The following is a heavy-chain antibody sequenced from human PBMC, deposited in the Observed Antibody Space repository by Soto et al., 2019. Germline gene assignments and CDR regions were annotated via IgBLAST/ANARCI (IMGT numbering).Heavy chain of an antibody. CDR2: LHSGGDT. D-gene: IGHD3-3*01. Sequence: EVQLVESGGGLVQPGGSLRLSCVASGIPVSSNYMTWVRQAPGKGLEWVSVLHSGGDTYYANSVKGRFTISRHDSTNTLFLQMSSLTAEDTAVYYCARDGPYYDASRMAVWGQGTTVTVSS. CDR3: ARDGPYYDASRMAV. J-gene: IGHJ6*02. CDR1: GIPVSSNY. V-gene: IGHV3-53*04.